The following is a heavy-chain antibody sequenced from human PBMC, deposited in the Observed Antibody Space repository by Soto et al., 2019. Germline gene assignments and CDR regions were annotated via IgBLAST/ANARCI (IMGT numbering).Heavy chain of an antibody. J-gene: IGHJ4*02. D-gene: IGHD3-3*01. CDR1: GGSISSYY. Sequence: PSETLSLTCTVSGGSISSYYWSWIRQPPGKGLEWIGYIYFIGSTNYNPSLKSRVTISVDTSKNQFSLKLSSVTAAATAVDFCERALYYDFWSVNYPFDSGAQGTLVTVSS. V-gene: IGHV4-59*01. CDR2: IYFIGST. CDR3: ERALYYDFWSVNYPFDS.